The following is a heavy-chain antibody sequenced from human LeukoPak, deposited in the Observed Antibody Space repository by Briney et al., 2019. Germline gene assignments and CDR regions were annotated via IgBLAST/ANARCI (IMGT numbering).Heavy chain of an antibody. CDR1: GYTFTTYD. CDR3: ARIAAPGNRRLNF. J-gene: IGHJ4*02. CDR2: MNPSSGNT. V-gene: IGHV1-8*01. Sequence: GASVKVSFAASGYTFTTYDINWVRQAAGQGLEWMGWMNPSSGNTGNAQKFQGRVTMTRNTSISTAYMELTSLTSEDTAVYFCARIAAPGNRRLNFWGQGTLVTVSS. D-gene: IGHD6-13*01.